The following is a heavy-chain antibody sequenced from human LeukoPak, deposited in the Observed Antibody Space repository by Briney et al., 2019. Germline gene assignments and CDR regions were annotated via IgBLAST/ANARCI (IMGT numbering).Heavy chain of an antibody. J-gene: IGHJ6*03. CDR2: IIPIFGTA. V-gene: IGHV1-69*05. D-gene: IGHD5-24*01. CDR3: ARDQEEMATDYYYYYYYMDV. Sequence: SVKVSCKASRGTFSSYAISWVRQAPGQGLEWMGRIIPIFGTANYAQKFQGRVTITTDESTSTAYMELSSLRSEDTAVYYCARDQEEMATDYYYYYYYMDVWGKGTTVTVSS. CDR1: RGTFSSYA.